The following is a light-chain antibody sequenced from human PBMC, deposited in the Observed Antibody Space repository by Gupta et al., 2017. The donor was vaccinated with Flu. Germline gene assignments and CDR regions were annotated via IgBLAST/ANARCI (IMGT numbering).Light chain of an antibody. CDR1: SSNIGSNY. CDR3: GTSDNSMSAWV. Sequence: SVLTQPPSMSAAPGQKVTISCSGSSSNIGSNYVSWYQQLPAAAPKLLCLDNHKRPSGIPDRFSGSKSGTATTLSTTGLQTGEEADDYCGTSDNSMSAWVFGGGTKMNVL. CDR2: DNH. J-gene: IGLJ3*02. V-gene: IGLV1-51*01.